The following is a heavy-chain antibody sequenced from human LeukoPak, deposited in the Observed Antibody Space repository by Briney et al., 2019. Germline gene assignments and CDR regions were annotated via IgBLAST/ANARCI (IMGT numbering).Heavy chain of an antibody. CDR2: IYSGGST. J-gene: IGHJ5*02. CDR1: GFTFSSFG. CDR3: AISPYGDSPQP. D-gene: IGHD4-17*01. Sequence: PGGSLRLSCAGSGFTFSSFGMSWVRQAPGKGLEWVSVIYSGGSTYYADSVKGRFTISRDNSKNTLYLQMNSLRAEDTAVYYCAISPYGDSPQPWGQGTLVTVSS. V-gene: IGHV3-53*01.